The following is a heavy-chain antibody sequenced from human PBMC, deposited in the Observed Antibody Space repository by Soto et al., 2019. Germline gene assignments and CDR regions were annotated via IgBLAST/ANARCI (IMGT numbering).Heavy chain of an antibody. V-gene: IGHV1-18*01. D-gene: IGHD5-18*01. CDR1: GYTFTNYG. CDR3: ARDIPSYVYDY. J-gene: IGHJ4*02. CDR2: ISVDNGNT. Sequence: GASVKVSCKASGYTFTNYGISWVRQAPGQGLEWMGWISVDNGNTNYAQKFQGRVTMTTDTSTSTAYMALRSLRSDDTAVYYCARDIPSYVYDYWGQGTLVTGSS.